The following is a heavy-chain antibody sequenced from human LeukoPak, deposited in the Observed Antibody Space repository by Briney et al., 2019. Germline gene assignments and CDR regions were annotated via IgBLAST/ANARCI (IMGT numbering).Heavy chain of an antibody. V-gene: IGHV4-59*01. Sequence: PSETLSLTCTVSGGSISRYYWSWVRQPPGKGREWDGYIYYSGSTNYNPSLKSRVTISVDTSKNQFSLKLSSVTAADTAVYYCARGHYYDSSGLYFGYWGQGTLVTVSS. CDR1: GGSISRYY. J-gene: IGHJ4*02. CDR2: IYYSGST. CDR3: ARGHYYDSSGLYFGY. D-gene: IGHD3-22*01.